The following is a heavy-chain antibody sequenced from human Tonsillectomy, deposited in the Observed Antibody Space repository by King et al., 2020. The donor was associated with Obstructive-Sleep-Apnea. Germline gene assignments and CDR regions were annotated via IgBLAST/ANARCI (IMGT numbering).Heavy chain of an antibody. CDR2: MNPKTGNT. CDR1: GFTFSSND. J-gene: IGHJ3*02. CDR3: AGGSRTFDI. D-gene: IGHD1-14*01. Sequence: VQLVESGAEVKKPGASVKVSCKASGFTFSSNDISWVRQATGQGLDWMGWMNPKTGNTGYAQKFQGKVTMTRNTSITIAYMELSSLGSGDTDVYYCAGGSRTFDIWGQGTMVTVSS. V-gene: IGHV1-8*01.